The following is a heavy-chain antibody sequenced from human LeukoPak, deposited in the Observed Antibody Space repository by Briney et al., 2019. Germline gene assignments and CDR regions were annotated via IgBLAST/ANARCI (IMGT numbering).Heavy chain of an antibody. J-gene: IGHJ6*03. CDR3: ARELTGLTDYMDV. D-gene: IGHD1-20*01. CDR2: IKQDGSEK. CDR1: GFTFSSYW. V-gene: IGHV3-7*01. Sequence: GGSLRLSCAASGFTFSSYWMSWVRQAPGKGLEWVANIKQDGSEKYYADSVKGRFTISRDNAKNSLYLPMNSLRAEDTAVYYCARELTGLTDYMDVWGKGTTVTVSS.